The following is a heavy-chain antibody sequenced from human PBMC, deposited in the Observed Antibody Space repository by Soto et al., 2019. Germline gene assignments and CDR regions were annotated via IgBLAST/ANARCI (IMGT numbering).Heavy chain of an antibody. Sequence: SETLSLTCTVSSGSISSYYWSWIRQPPGKGLEWTGYIHYSGSTKYNPSLKSRVTISADTSKNQFSLKLSSVTAADTAVYYCARGHYDYWSGSFATIDYWGQGTRVTVSS. J-gene: IGHJ4*02. V-gene: IGHV4-59*08. CDR2: IHYSGST. CDR1: SGSISSYY. D-gene: IGHD3-3*01. CDR3: ARGHYDYWSGSFATIDY.